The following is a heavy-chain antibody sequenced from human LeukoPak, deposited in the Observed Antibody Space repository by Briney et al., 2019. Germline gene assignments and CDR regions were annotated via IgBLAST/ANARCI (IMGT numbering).Heavy chain of an antibody. V-gene: IGHV3-48*01. CDR1: GFTFSSYS. Sequence: GGSLRLSCAASGFTFSSYSMNWVRQAPGKGLEWVSYISSSSSTIYYADSVKGRFTISRDNAKNSLYLQMNSLRAEDTAVYYCAKDRSYYYGSSSDNWGQGTLVTVSS. J-gene: IGHJ4*02. D-gene: IGHD3-22*01. CDR2: ISSSSSTI. CDR3: AKDRSYYYGSSSDN.